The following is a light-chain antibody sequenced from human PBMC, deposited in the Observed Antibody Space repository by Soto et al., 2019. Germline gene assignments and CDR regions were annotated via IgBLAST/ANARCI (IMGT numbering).Light chain of an antibody. CDR3: CSFAGSYTFWV. CDR2: DVS. J-gene: IGLJ3*02. Sequence: QSVLTQPRSVSGSPGQSVTISCTGTSSDVGDYNYVSWYQQYPGKAPKLVIYDVSKRPSGVPDRFSGSKSGNTASLTISGLQAEDDADYYCCSFAGSYTFWVFGGGTKLTVL. CDR1: SSDVGDYNY. V-gene: IGLV2-11*01.